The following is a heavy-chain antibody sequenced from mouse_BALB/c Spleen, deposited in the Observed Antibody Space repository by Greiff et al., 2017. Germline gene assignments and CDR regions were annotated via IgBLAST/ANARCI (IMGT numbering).Heavy chain of an antibody. Sequence: EVQRVESGGGLVQPGGSLKLSCAASGFTFSSYGMSWVRQTPDKRLELVATINSNGGSTYYQDSVKGRFTISSDNAKNTLYLQMSSLKSEDTAMYYCARDGWGYYGSSSPMGYWGQGTSVTVSS. CDR2: INSNGGST. D-gene: IGHD1-1*01. J-gene: IGHJ4*01. CDR3: ARDGWGYYGSSSPMGY. CDR1: GFTFSSYG. V-gene: IGHV5-6-3*01.